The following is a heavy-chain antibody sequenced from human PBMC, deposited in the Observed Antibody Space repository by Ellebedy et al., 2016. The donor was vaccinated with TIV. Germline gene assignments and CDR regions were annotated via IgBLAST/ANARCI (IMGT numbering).Heavy chain of an antibody. V-gene: IGHV3-48*01. J-gene: IGHJ4*02. CDR1: GFTFSDYH. CDR3: ARGAREEGAGTTFQF. D-gene: IGHD1-7*01. CDR2: ISSTGTTF. Sequence: GESLKISCVTSGFTFSDYHMNWVRQAPGKGLEWVAYISSTGTTFYHAVSVQGRFTVSRDNAKNSLFLQVNSLGVEDTAIYYSARGAREEGAGTTFQFWGQGTLVTVSS.